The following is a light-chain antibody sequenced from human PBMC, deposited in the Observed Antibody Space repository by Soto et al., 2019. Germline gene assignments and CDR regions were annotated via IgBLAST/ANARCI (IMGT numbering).Light chain of an antibody. CDR3: AAWDDRLSDLI. CDR1: NSNIGSNP. J-gene: IGLJ2*01. V-gene: IGLV1-44*01. CDR2: SNY. Sequence: QSVLTQPPSASGTPGQRVTISCSGSNSNIGSNPVHWYQQFPGTAPKVLIYSNYQRPSGVPDRFSGSKSGTSASLAISGLQSADEADYYCAAWDDRLSDLIFGGGTKVTV.